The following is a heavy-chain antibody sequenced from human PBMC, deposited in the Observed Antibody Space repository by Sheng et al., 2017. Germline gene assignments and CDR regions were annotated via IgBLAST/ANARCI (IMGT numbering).Heavy chain of an antibody. CDR3: ASDQGY. J-gene: IGHJ4*02. CDR2: INPKSGDT. V-gene: IGHV1-2*02. Sequence: HVQLVQAEGEVKKPGASVKVSCKASGYIFIDYYMHWVRQAPGQGLEYMGWINPKSGDTKYAQKFQGRVTMTGDTSTSTAYMELRRLRYDDRAVYYCASDQGYWGQGTLVTVSS. CDR1: GYIFIDYY.